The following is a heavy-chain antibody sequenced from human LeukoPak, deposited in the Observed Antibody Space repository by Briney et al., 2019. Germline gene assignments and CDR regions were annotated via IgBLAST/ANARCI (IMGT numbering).Heavy chain of an antibody. CDR3: ARGTMTGPYHFDY. Sequence: PSETLSLTCTVSGGSISSYYWSWIRQPPGKGLEWIGYIYYSGSTNYNPSLKSRVTISVDTSKNQFSLNLSSVTAADTAVYYCARGTMTGPYHFDYWGQGTLVTVSS. CDR2: IYYSGST. J-gene: IGHJ4*02. CDR1: GGSISSYY. D-gene: IGHD3-22*01. V-gene: IGHV4-59*01.